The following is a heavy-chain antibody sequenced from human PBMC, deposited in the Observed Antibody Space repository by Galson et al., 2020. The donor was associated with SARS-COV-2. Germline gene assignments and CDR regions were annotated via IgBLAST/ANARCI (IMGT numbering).Heavy chain of an antibody. CDR2: INPNSGAT. D-gene: IGHD4-17*01. V-gene: IGHV1-2*02. J-gene: IGHJ6*02. Sequence: ASVKVSCKASGYSFIVYYIHWVRQAPGQGLEWMAWINPNSGATKYAQSFQARVATTRDTSLTTVYMELSSLRSDDTAVYYCARGRWGDYASQYYYYGLDVWGQGTTVNVSS. CDR3: ARGRWGDYASQYYYYGLDV. CDR1: GYSFIVYY.